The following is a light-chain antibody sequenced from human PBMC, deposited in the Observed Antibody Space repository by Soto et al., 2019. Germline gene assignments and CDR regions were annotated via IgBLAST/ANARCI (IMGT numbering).Light chain of an antibody. Sequence: EIVLTQSPGTLSFSPGERATLSCRASESVSTSYLAWYQQKPGQAPRLLIYGASGRATGIPDRFSVSASGTDFTLTISRLEPEDFAVYYCQHYGTSALFGPGTKVDIK. CDR1: ESVSTSY. V-gene: IGKV3-20*01. CDR2: GAS. CDR3: QHYGTSAL. J-gene: IGKJ3*01.